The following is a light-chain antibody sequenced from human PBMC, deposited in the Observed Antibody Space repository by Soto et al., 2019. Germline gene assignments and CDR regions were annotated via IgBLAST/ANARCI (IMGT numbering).Light chain of an antibody. J-gene: IGKJ1*01. V-gene: IGKV1-5*01. CDR2: DAS. CDR3: LQVSSFPRT. CDR1: QSISSW. Sequence: DIQMTQSPSTLSASVGDRVTITCRASQSISSWLAWYQQKPGKAPNLLIYDASTLQGGVPSRFSGSGSGTEFILSINSLQPEDIATYYCLQVSSFPRTFGQGTKVDIK.